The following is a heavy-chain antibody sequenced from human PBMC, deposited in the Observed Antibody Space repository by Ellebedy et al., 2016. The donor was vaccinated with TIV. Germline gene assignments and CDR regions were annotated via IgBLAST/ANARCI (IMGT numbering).Heavy chain of an antibody. Sequence: GGSLRLXCAASGFSFSTSAMHWVRQTPDRGLEWVTVISYDGTHKDYANSVKGRFTISRDNSENMVYLQMNSLRADDTAVYYCATWSDWKFDFWGQGTLVTVSS. J-gene: IGHJ4*02. D-gene: IGHD1-1*01. CDR2: ISYDGTHK. CDR1: GFSFSTSA. V-gene: IGHV3-30-3*01. CDR3: ATWSDWKFDF.